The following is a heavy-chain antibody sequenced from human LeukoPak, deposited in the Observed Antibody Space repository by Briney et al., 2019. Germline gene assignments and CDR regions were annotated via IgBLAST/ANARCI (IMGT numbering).Heavy chain of an antibody. J-gene: IGHJ5*02. Sequence: PSETLSLTCAVYGGSFSGYYWSWIRQPPGKGLEWIGEINHSGSTNYNPSLKSRVTISVDTSKNQFSLKLSSVTAADTVVYYCARGRRIVVVPAAYGPWGQGTLVTVSS. CDR3: ARGRRIVVVPAAYGP. CDR1: GGSFSGYY. CDR2: INHSGST. D-gene: IGHD2-2*01. V-gene: IGHV4-34*01.